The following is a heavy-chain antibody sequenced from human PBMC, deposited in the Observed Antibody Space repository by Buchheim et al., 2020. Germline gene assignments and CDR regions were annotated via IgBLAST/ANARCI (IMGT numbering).Heavy chain of an antibody. CDR2: VGRDGSYT. V-gene: IGHV3-23*01. CDR3: VKDRPCTNCSPMDV. Sequence: EVQLLEFGGGLVQPGGSLRPSCAAPGFTFSGYSMSWARQSPRKGLEWVAGVGRDGSYTYYGDLVKGRFTTSRDNSKNSVYFEMNGLRVDDTAIYYCVKDRPCTNCSPMDVWGQGTT. CDR1: GFTFSGYS. J-gene: IGHJ6*02. D-gene: IGHD2-8*01.